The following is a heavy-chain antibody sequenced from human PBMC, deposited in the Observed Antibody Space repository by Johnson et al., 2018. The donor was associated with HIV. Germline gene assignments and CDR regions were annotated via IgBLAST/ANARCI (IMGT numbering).Heavy chain of an antibody. CDR2: ISWNSGSI. CDR3: AKDIVYGVYGSQGAFHI. V-gene: IGHV3-9*01. J-gene: IGHJ3*02. CDR1: GFKFDDYA. D-gene: IGHD4-17*01. Sequence: EVQLVESGGGVVQPGRSLRLSCAASGFKFDDYAMHWVRQFPGKGLEWVSGISWNSGSIDYADSVKGRFSISRDNPKKSLYLQMNGLRPEDTGIYYCAKDIVYGVYGSQGAFHIWGRGTMVKVSS.